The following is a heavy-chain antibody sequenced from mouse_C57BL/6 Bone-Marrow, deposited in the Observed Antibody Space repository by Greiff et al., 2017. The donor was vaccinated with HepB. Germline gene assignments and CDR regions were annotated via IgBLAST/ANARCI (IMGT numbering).Heavy chain of an antibody. CDR2: IHPNSGST. Sequence: QVQLQQPGAELVKPGASAKLSCKASGYTFTSYWMHWVKQRPGQGLEWIGMIHPNSGSTNYNEKFKSKATLTVDKSSSTAYMQLSSLTSEDSAVYYCARLTTVVAVDYWGQGTTLTVSS. CDR1: GYTFTSYW. V-gene: IGHV1-64*01. CDR3: ARLTTVVAVDY. D-gene: IGHD1-1*01. J-gene: IGHJ2*01.